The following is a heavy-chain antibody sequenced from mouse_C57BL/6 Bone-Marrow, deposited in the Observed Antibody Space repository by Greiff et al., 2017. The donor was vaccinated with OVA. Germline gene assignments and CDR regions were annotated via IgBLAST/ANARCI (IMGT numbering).Heavy chain of an antibody. V-gene: IGHV1-81*01. CDR1: GYTFTSYG. J-gene: IGHJ4*01. CDR2: IYPRSGNT. Sequence: QVQLQQSGAELARPGASVKLSCKASGYTFTSYGISWVKQRTGQGLEWIGEIYPRSGNTSYNEKFKGKATLTVDKSSSTEYMELRRLTSEDSAVYFCARELLRYLYYAMDYWGQGTSVTVSS. D-gene: IGHD1-1*01. CDR3: ARELLRYLYYAMDY.